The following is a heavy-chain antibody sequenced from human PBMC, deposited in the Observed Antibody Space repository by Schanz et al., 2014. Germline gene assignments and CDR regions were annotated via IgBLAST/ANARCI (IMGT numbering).Heavy chain of an antibody. V-gene: IGHV3-66*01. CDR1: GGSLSGHY. Sequence: VQLQQWGAGVLKPSETLSLTCVVSGGSLSGHYWSWIRQSPGKGLEWVSITYSGGSTYYADSVKGRFTISRDNAKNSLYLQMNSLRAEDTAVYYCARPSDSSWYMDVWGKGTTVTVSS. D-gene: IGHD2-21*02. CDR3: ARPSDSSWYMDV. J-gene: IGHJ6*03. CDR2: TYSGGST.